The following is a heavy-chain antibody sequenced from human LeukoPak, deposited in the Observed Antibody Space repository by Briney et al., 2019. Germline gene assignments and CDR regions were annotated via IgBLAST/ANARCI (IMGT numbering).Heavy chain of an antibody. CDR3: ARLGRAYNWFFSDF. D-gene: IGHD5-24*01. J-gene: IGHJ4*02. V-gene: IGHV3-23*05. Sequence: QPGGSLRLSCVASGFNFSSYGMSWVRQAPGKGLEWVSTTDTHYAESVKGRFTISRDNSKNTLYVQFNNLRDDDTSLYDCARLGRAYNWFFSDFWGQGTRVTVSS. CDR2: TDT. CDR1: GFNFSSYG.